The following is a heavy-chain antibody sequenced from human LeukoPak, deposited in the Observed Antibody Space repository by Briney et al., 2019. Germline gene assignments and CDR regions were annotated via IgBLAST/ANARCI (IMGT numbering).Heavy chain of an antibody. Sequence: TGGSLRLSCAASGFTFCNYVMQWVRQAPGKGLEWVALIAHDGSNKYYADSVKGRFTISRENSKNTVYLQMNSLRAEDTAVYYCAKDGIQLWSNWFDPWGQGTLVTVSS. CDR1: GFTFCNYV. V-gene: IGHV3-30*18. J-gene: IGHJ5*02. D-gene: IGHD5-18*01. CDR3: AKDGIQLWSNWFDP. CDR2: IAHDGSNK.